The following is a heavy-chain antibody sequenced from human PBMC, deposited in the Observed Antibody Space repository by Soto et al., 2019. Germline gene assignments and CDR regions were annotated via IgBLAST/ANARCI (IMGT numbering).Heavy chain of an antibody. V-gene: IGHV5-51*01. CDR1: AYRFTSYW. D-gene: IGHD2-2*01. CDR2: IHPGDSHT. CDR3: ARLQTSADLPVPYYSYSGMDV. J-gene: IGHJ6*02. Sequence: GESLKVTCKGSAYRFTSYWVGWASQMQGKGQEGVVIIHPGDSHTRYTPSFQGQVPISAHKPSSPAYRQWSSLTASDTATYYCARLQTSADLPVPYYSYSGMDVSGQGTTVT.